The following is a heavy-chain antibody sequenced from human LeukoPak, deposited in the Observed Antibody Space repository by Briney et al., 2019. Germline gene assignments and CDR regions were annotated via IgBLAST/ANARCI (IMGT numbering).Heavy chain of an antibody. J-gene: IGHJ4*02. D-gene: IGHD6-19*01. CDR2: INTDGTVT. V-gene: IGHV3-74*01. Sequence: GGSLRLSCAASGFTFSKYWMLWVRQAPGKGLESVSRINTDGTVTTYADSVKGRFPVSRDNADNTMFLQMNSVRDEDTAVYYCATKQWLAPPPDSWGQGTPVTVSS. CDR3: ATKQWLAPPPDS. CDR1: GFTFSKYW.